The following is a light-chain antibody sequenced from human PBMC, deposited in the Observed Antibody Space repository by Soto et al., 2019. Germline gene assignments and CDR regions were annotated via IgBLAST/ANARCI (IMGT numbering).Light chain of an antibody. V-gene: IGKV1-5*01. CDR3: QQYHSYWT. CDR2: DAS. CDR1: QSISSW. J-gene: IGKJ1*01. Sequence: DLQMTQSPSTLSASVGDSVTITCRASQSISSWLAWYQQKPGKAPKLLIYDASSLESGVPSSCSGSGSGTEFTLTISSLQADDFASYYCQQYHSYWTFGQGTKVDIK.